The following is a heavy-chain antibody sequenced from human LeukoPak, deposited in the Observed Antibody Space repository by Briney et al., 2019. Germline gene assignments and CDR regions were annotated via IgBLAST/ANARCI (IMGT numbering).Heavy chain of an antibody. J-gene: IGHJ4*02. CDR1: GGSMSGYY. CDR2: IHSTGSP. D-gene: IGHD3-16*01. Sequence: SETLSLTCNVSGGSMSGYYWTWIRQPPGKGLEWIGHIHSTGSPTYNPSLKSRVTMSIDTSKNQFSLSLSSATAADTAFYYCARRRGGFGEGEFIYWGQGTLVTVSS. V-gene: IGHV4-4*09. CDR3: ARRRGGFGEGEFIY.